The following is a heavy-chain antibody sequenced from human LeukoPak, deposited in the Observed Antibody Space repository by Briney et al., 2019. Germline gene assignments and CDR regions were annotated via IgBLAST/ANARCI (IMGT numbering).Heavy chain of an antibody. D-gene: IGHD6-6*01. CDR2: IYYSGST. CDR3: ARDRGSYSSSSGFDY. J-gene: IGHJ4*02. Sequence: SETLSLTCTVSGGSISSGGYYWSWIRQHPGKGLEWIGYIYYSGSTYYNPSLKSRVTISVDTSKNQFSLKLSSVTAAGTAVYYCARDRGSYSSSSGFDYWGQGTLVTVSS. V-gene: IGHV4-31*03. CDR1: GGSISSGGYY.